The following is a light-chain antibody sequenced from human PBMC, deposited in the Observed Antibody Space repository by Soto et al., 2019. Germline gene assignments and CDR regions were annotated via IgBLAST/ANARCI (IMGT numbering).Light chain of an antibody. V-gene: IGLV2-23*02. CDR3: CSYAGTGV. CDR1: SSDVGSYNL. J-gene: IGLJ3*02. CDR2: EVS. Sequence: QSALTQPASVSGSPGQSITISCTGTSSDVGSYNLVSWYQQHPGKAPKLMIYEVSKRPSGVSNRFSGSKSGNTASLTISGLQAEDEADYCCCSYAGTGVFGGGTKLTVL.